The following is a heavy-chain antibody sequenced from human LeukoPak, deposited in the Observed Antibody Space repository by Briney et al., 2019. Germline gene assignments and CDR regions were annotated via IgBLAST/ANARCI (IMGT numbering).Heavy chain of an antibody. D-gene: IGHD3-16*01. Sequence: GASVKVSCKASGGTFSSYAISWVRQAPGQGLEWMGGIIPIFGTANYAQKFQGRVTITADESTSTAYMELSSLRSDDTAVYYCARGTYDLYYYGMDVWGQGTTVTVSS. V-gene: IGHV1-69*13. J-gene: IGHJ6*02. CDR2: IIPIFGTA. CDR1: GGTFSSYA. CDR3: ARGTYDLYYYGMDV.